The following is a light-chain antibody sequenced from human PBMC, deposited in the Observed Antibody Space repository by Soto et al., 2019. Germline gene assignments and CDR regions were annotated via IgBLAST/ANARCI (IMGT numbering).Light chain of an antibody. Sequence: EIVMTQSPATLSVSPGERATLSCRASQSVSSNLAWYQQKPGQAPRLLIYGASTRATGIPARFSGSGSGTEFTLTISSLQSEDFAVYYSQQYNNGPGGTFGQGTQLEIK. CDR3: QQYNNGPGGT. CDR1: QSVSSN. V-gene: IGKV3-15*01. CDR2: GAS. J-gene: IGKJ2*02.